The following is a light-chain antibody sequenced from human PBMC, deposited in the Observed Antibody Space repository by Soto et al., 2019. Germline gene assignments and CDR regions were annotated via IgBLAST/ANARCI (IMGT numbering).Light chain of an antibody. Sequence: EIVLTQSPGTLSLSPRERTTHSCRARQSVSSSYLAWYQQKPGQAPRLLIYGASSRATGIPDRFSGSGSGTDFTLTISRLEPEDFAVYYCQQYGSSPYTFGQGTRLEIK. V-gene: IGKV3-20*01. CDR2: GAS. CDR1: QSVSSSY. CDR3: QQYGSSPYT. J-gene: IGKJ5*01.